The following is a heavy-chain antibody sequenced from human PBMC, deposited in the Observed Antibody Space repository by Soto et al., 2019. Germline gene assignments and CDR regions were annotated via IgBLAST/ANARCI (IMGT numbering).Heavy chain of an antibody. Sequence: PSETLSLTCSVSGGSISRGAYFWTWIRQFPGKGLEWIAYISYTGATYYNPSLKSRVTILADTSKNQFSLRLNSVTAADTAVYYCARVRNSRDIDYWGQGIRVTVSS. V-gene: IGHV4-31*03. CDR3: ARVRNSRDIDY. D-gene: IGHD3-22*01. J-gene: IGHJ4*02. CDR1: GGSISRGAYF. CDR2: ISYTGAT.